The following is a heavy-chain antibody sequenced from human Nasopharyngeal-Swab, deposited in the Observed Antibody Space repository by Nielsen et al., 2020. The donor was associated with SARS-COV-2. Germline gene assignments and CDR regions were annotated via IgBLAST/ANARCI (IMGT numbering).Heavy chain of an antibody. D-gene: IGHD1-26*01. CDR1: GGSFSGYY. CDR2: INHSGST. J-gene: IGHJ2*01. CDR3: ARGLYSGSHEYFDL. V-gene: IGHV4-34*01. Sequence: SETLSLTCAVYGGSFSGYYWSWIRQPPGKGLEWIGEINHSGSTNYNPSLKSRVTISGDTSKNQFSLKLSSVTAADTAVYYCARGLYSGSHEYFDLWGRGTLVTVSS.